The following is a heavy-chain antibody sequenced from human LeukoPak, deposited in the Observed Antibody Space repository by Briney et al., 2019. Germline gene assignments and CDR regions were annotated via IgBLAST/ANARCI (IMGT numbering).Heavy chain of an antibody. D-gene: IGHD3-22*01. CDR2: ISYDGSSE. V-gene: IGHV3-30*04. J-gene: IGHJ4*02. CDR1: GFTFSSYA. CDR3: AKAARYDDSSGYSPFDY. Sequence: GGSLRLSCAASGFTFSSYAMHWVRQAPDKGLEWVAVISYDGSSEYYADSVKGRFTISRDNSKNTLYLQMNSLRVEDTAVYYCAKAARYDDSSGYSPFDYWGQGTLVTVSS.